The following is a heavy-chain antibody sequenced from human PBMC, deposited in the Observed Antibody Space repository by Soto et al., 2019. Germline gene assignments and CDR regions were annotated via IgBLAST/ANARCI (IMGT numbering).Heavy chain of an antibody. CDR1: GYTFTSYG. V-gene: IGHV1-18*01. CDR3: ARSKAYYDSSGYQY. D-gene: IGHD3-22*01. CDR2: ISAYNGNT. Sequence: VASVKVSCKASGYTFTSYGISWVRQAPGQGLEWMGWISAYNGNTNYAQKLQGRVTMTTDTSTSTAYMELRSLRSDDTAVYYCARSKAYYDSSGYQYWGQGTLVTVSS. J-gene: IGHJ4*02.